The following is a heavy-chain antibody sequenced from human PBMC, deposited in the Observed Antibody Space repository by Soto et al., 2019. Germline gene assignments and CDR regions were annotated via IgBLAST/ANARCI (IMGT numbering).Heavy chain of an antibody. CDR2: IYYSGST. CDR3: ARDLGYDFWNWFDP. Sequence: SETLSLTCTVSGGSISSYYWSWIRQPPGKGLEWIGYIYYSGSTNYNPSLKSRVTISVDTSKNQFSLKLSSVTAAGTAVYYCARDLGYDFWNWFDPWGQGTLVTVSS. V-gene: IGHV4-59*01. J-gene: IGHJ5*02. D-gene: IGHD3-3*01. CDR1: GGSISSYY.